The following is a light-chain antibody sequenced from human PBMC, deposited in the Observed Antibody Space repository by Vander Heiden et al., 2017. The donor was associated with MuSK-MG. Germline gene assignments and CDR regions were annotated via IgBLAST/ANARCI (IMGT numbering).Light chain of an antibody. CDR3: QSYDSSLSGSV. CDR1: SSNIGAGYD. J-gene: IGLJ3*02. Sequence: VLTLPPSLSDAPGQRVTISCTGSSSNIGAGYDVHWYQQLPGTAPKLLIYGNSNRPSGVPDRFSGSKSGTSASLAITGLQAEDEADYYCQSYDSSLSGSVFGGGTKLTVL. CDR2: GNS. V-gene: IGLV1-40*01.